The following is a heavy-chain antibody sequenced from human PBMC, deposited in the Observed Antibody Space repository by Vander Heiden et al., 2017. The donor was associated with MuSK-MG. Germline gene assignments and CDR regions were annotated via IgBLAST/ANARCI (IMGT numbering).Heavy chain of an antibody. CDR2: IYPRDSDT. D-gene: IGHD1-26*01. CDR3: AKCKTRVGEDRGFDY. J-gene: IGHJ4*01. Sequence: AFGYDFTNYWVGWVRQVPGRGLEWMGIIYPRDSDTRYSPSFQGQATISADKSIGTAYLQWNSLKASDTAIYYCAKCKTRVGEDRGFDYWGHGTLITVSS. V-gene: IGHV5-51*01. CDR1: GYDFTNYW.